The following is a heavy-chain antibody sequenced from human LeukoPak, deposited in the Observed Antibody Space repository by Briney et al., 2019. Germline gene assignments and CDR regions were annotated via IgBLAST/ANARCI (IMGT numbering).Heavy chain of an antibody. Sequence: GGSLRHSCASSGFTFRRYDVNWVRQAPGKGLEWVSFISSSMISIHYADSVQGRFTISRDNARNILYLQMNSLRAEDTAVYYCARVYDVLTGGFDHWGQGALVTVSS. V-gene: IGHV3-21*01. CDR1: GFTFRRYD. J-gene: IGHJ4*02. CDR3: ARVYDVLTGGFDH. CDR2: ISSSMISI. D-gene: IGHD3-9*01.